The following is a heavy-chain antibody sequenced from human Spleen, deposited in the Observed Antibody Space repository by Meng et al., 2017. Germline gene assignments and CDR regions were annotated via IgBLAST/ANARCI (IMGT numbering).Heavy chain of an antibody. D-gene: IGHD3-10*01. J-gene: IGHJ4*02. CDR3: ARGALWFGELLPSH. CDR2: ISYDGSNK. Sequence: GGSLRLSCAASGFTFSSYGMHWVRQAPGKGLEWVAVISYDGSNKYYADSVKGRFTISRDNSKNTLYLQMNSLRAEDTAVYYCARGALWFGELLPSHWGQGTLVTVSS. CDR1: GFTFSSYG. V-gene: IGHV3-30*19.